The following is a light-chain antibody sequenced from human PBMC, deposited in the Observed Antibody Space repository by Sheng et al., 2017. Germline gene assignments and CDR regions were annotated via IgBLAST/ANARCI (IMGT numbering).Light chain of an antibody. CDR3: QQYGSSPWT. CDR1: QSVTTY. Sequence: EIVLTQSPATQSLSPGERATLSCRASQSVTTYLAWYQQKPGQAPRLLIYDASKRATGIPARFSGSGSGTDFTLTISSLEPEDFAVYYCQQYGSSPWTFGQGTKVEIK. V-gene: IGKV3-11*01. J-gene: IGKJ1*01. CDR2: DAS.